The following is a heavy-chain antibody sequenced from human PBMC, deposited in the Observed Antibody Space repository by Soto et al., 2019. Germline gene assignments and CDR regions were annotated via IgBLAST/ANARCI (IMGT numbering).Heavy chain of an antibody. CDR1: GFTFSSYW. CDR2: IKQDGSEK. CDR3: ARESTFKYCSGGSCYSGYYYYMDV. V-gene: IGHV3-7*01. Sequence: PGGSLRLSCAASGFTFSSYWMIWVRQAPGKGLEWVANIKQDGSEKYYVDSVKGRFTISRDNAKNSLYLQMNSLRAEDTAVYYCARESTFKYCSGGSCYSGYYYYMDVWGKGTTVTVSS. J-gene: IGHJ6*03. D-gene: IGHD2-15*01.